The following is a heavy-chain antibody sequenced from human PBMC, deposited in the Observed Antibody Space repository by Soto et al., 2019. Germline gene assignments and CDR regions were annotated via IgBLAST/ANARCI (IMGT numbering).Heavy chain of an antibody. CDR1: GFTSSNYW. Sequence: GGSLRLSCTASGFTSSNYWMHWVRQAPGKGLVWVSRINSDGSRTSYADSVKGRFTISRDNAKNTLYLQMNSLRAEDRAVYYCARWNYDSSGYYCLFDYWGQGTLVTVSS. J-gene: IGHJ4*02. CDR2: INSDGSRT. CDR3: ARWNYDSSGYYCLFDY. D-gene: IGHD3-22*01. V-gene: IGHV3-74*01.